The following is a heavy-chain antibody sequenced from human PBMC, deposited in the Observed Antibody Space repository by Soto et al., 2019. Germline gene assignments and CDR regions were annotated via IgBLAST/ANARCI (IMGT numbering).Heavy chain of an antibody. Sequence: EVQLLESGGALVQPGGSLRLSCAASGFTFSSYAMTWVRQAPGKGLEWVSAISGNGGSTYYADSVKGRFTISRDNSKDTLYLQMNSLRAEDTAVYFCAKGWIQLWLNWCQGTLVTVSS. CDR1: GFTFSSYA. V-gene: IGHV3-23*01. D-gene: IGHD5-18*01. CDR2: ISGNGGST. CDR3: AKGWIQLWLN. J-gene: IGHJ4*02.